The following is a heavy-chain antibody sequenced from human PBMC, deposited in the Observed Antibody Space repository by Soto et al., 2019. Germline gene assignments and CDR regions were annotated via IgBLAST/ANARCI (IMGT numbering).Heavy chain of an antibody. V-gene: IGHV1-18*04. CDR1: GYAFSSYG. J-gene: IGHJ3*02. D-gene: IGHD3-16*01. CDR3: ARVDGGGIPGPCDS. CDR2: ISAYNGNR. Sequence: VQLVQSGPEGKKPGASVNVSCKTSGYAFSSYGITWVRQAPGQGLEWMGWISAYNGNRNYAQKFQDRVTMTTDTSTGVAYMDLRGLRSDDTAVYYCARVDGGGIPGPCDSWGQGTTVTVSA.